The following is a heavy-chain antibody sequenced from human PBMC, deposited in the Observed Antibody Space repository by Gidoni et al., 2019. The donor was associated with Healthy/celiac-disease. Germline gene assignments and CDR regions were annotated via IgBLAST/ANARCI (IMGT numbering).Heavy chain of an antibody. J-gene: IGHJ4*02. Sequence: EVQLVESGGGLVQPGGSLRLSCAASGFTFSSDWMSWVRQAPGKGLEWVANIKQYGSEKYYVDSVKGRFTISRDNAKNSLYLQMNSLRAEDTAVYYCARARRDYGGKTKGYYFDYWGQGTLVTVSS. V-gene: IGHV3-7*03. CDR1: GFTFSSDW. D-gene: IGHD4-17*01. CDR3: ARARRDYGGKTKGYYFDY. CDR2: IKQYGSEK.